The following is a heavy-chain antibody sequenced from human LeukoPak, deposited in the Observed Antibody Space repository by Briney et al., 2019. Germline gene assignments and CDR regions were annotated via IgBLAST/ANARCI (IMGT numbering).Heavy chain of an antibody. D-gene: IGHD1-26*01. CDR3: VRKSSGGYSFDY. CDR2: IYNSGSI. CDR1: GGSISSYY. J-gene: IGHJ4*02. Sequence: PSETLSLTCTVSGGSISSYYWSWIRQPPGKGLEWIGYIYNSGSIYYNPSLKSRVTVSIDTSKNQFSLKLSSVTAVDTAVYYCVRKSSGGYSFDYWGQGTLVTVSS. V-gene: IGHV4-59*04.